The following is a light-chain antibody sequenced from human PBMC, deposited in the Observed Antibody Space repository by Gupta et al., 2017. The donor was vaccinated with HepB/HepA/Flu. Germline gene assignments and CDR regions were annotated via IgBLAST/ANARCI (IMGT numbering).Light chain of an antibody. CDR1: QGISSY. CDR3: QQLNSYLFT. J-gene: IGKJ4*01. Sequence: DIQLTQSPSFLSASVGDRVTITCRASQGISSYLAWYQQKPGKAPKLLIYAASTLQSGVPSRFSGSGSGTEFTLTISCLQPEDFATYYCQQLNSYLFTFGGGTKVEIK. CDR2: AAS. V-gene: IGKV1-9*01.